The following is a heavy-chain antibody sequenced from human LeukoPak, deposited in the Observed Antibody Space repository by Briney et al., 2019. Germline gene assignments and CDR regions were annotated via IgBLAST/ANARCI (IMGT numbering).Heavy chain of an antibody. Sequence: SVKVSCKASGGTFSSYAISWVRQAPGQGLEWMGRIIPILGIANYAQKFQGRVTITADKSTSTAYMELSSLRSEDTAVYYCARVPSGGYSSGWYDYWGQGTLVTVPS. CDR3: ARVPSGGYSSGWYDY. V-gene: IGHV1-69*04. J-gene: IGHJ4*02. CDR2: IIPILGIA. D-gene: IGHD6-19*01. CDR1: GGTFSSYA.